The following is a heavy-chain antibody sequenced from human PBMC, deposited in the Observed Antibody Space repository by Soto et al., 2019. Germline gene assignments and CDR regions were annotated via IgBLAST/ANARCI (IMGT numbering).Heavy chain of an antibody. Sequence: PSETLSLTCTVSGGSISSYYWSWVRQPPGRGLEWIGYIYFRGTTNYNPSLKSRVTMAADTSKNQFSLKLNSVTAADTAVYYCSIINYSXTSGYPSDSWRDGPLVTVS. D-gene: IGHD3-22*01. V-gene: IGHV4-59*01. CDR2: IYFRGTT. CDR3: SIINYSXTSGYPSDS. J-gene: IGHJ5*01. CDR1: GGSISSYY.